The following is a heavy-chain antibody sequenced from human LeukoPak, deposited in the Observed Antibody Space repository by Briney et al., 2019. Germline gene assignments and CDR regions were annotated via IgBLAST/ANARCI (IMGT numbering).Heavy chain of an antibody. CDR3: ANGQWLADYYFDY. CDR2: ISGSGGST. V-gene: IGHV3-23*01. Sequence: GGSLRLSCAASGFTFSSYAMSWVRQAPGKGLEWVSAISGSGGSTYYADSVKGRFTISRDNSKHTLYLQMNSLRAEDTAVYYCANGQWLADYYFDYWGQGTPVTVSS. D-gene: IGHD6-19*01. J-gene: IGHJ4*02. CDR1: GFTFSSYA.